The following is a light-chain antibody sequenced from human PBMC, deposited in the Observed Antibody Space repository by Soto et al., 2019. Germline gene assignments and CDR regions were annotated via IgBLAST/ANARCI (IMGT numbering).Light chain of an antibody. Sequence: EIQMAQSPPSLSASVGDTVIITCRASQAVDIYVAWYQQKPGRVPHLLISAASILQSGVPSRFSGRGSGTDFTLTIRSLQPDDVATYYCQEYIYAPQTFGQGTKVEIK. CDR1: QAVDIY. J-gene: IGKJ1*01. V-gene: IGKV1-27*01. CDR3: QEYIYAPQT. CDR2: AAS.